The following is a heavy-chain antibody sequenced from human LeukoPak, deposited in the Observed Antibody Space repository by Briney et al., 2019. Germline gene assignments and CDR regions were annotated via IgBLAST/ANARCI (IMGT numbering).Heavy chain of an antibody. D-gene: IGHD3-22*01. J-gene: IGHJ4*02. CDR2: IIPIFGTA. CDR1: GGTFTSYG. CDR3: ARVKTMIVVVSLFDY. V-gene: IGHV1-69*05. Sequence: SGKVSCKASGGTFTSYGISWVRQAPGQGLEWMGGIIPIFGTANYAQKFQGRVTITTDESTSTAYMELSSLRSEDTAVYYCARVKTMIVVVSLFDYWGQGTLVTVSS.